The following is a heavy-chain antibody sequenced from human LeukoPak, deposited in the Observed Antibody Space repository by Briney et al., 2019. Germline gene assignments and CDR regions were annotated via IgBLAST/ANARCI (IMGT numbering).Heavy chain of an antibody. Sequence: GGSLRLSCAASGFTFSNYSMSWVRQAPGKGLEWVSSISGSDTSTYYADSVKGRFTISRDNSKNTLELQMNSMRAEDTAVYYCTKARSASSSSCYNYWGQGILVTVSS. V-gene: IGHV3-23*01. D-gene: IGHD2-2*02. CDR1: GFTFSNYS. J-gene: IGHJ4*02. CDR2: ISGSDTST. CDR3: TKARSASSSSCYNY.